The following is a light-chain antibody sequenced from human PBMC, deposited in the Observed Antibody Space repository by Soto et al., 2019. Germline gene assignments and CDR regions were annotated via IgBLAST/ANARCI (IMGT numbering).Light chain of an antibody. V-gene: IGKV4-1*01. CDR1: QSVLYSSNNKNY. CDR2: WAS. Sequence: DILMTQPPDSLAVSLGERATINCKSSQSVLYSSNNKNYLAWYQQKPGQPPKLLIYWASTRESGVPDRFSGSGSGTDFTLTISSLQAEDVAVYYCQQYYSTPLTFGGGTKVDIK. CDR3: QQYYSTPLT. J-gene: IGKJ4*01.